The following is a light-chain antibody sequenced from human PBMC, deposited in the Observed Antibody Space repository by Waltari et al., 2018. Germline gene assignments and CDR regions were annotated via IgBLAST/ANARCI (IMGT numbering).Light chain of an antibody. CDR2: KTS. V-gene: IGKV1-5*03. Sequence: DIQMTQSPSSLSASVGDTVSITCRASQSLSGWLDWYQQKPGKAPKLLICKTSNLQSGVSSRFSGSGSGTEFTLTIRSLQPEDFATYYGLQYIRSPLTFGGGTKVEIK. J-gene: IGKJ4*01. CDR1: QSLSGW. CDR3: LQYIRSPLT.